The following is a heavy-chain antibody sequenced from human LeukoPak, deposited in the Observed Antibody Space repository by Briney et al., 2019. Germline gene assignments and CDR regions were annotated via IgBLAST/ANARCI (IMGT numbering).Heavy chain of an antibody. Sequence: SGTLSLTCAVSGGSISSSNWWSWVRQPPGKGLEWIGEIYHSGSTNYNPSLKSRVTISVDKSKNQFSLKLSSVTAADTAVYYCARGHSSGWYWRYFDYWGQGTLVTVSS. CDR1: GGSISSSNW. CDR2: IYHSGST. V-gene: IGHV4-4*02. CDR3: ARGHSSGWYWRYFDY. J-gene: IGHJ4*02. D-gene: IGHD6-19*01.